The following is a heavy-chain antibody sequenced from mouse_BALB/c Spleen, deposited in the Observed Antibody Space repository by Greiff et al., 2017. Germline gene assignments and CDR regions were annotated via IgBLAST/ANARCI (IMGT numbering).Heavy chain of an antibody. V-gene: IGHV5-12-2*01. CDR2: ISNGGGST. Sequence: EVQLQQSGGGLVQPGGSLKLSCAASGFTFSSYTMSWVRQTPEKRLEWVAYISNGGGSTYYPDTVKGRFTISRDNAKNTLYLQMSSLKSEDTAMYYCARQGGNFGGYAMDYWGQGTSVTVSS. CDR1: GFTFSSYT. CDR3: ARQGGNFGGYAMDY. D-gene: IGHD2-1*01. J-gene: IGHJ4*01.